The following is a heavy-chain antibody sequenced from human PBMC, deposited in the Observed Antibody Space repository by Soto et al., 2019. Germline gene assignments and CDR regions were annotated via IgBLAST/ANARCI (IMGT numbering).Heavy chain of an antibody. Sequence: GGSLRLSCAASGFTFSNAWMSWVRQAPGKGLEWVGRIKSKIDGGTTDYAAPVKGRFTISRDDSKNTLYLQMNSLKTEDTAVYYCTTSSTSSHDYWGQGTLVTVSS. J-gene: IGHJ4*02. V-gene: IGHV3-15*01. CDR3: TTSSTSSHDY. CDR1: GFTFSNAW. D-gene: IGHD2-2*01. CDR2: IKSKIDGGTT.